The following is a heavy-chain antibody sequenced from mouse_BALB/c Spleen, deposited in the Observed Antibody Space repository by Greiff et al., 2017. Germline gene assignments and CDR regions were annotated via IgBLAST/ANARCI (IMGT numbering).Heavy chain of an antibody. J-gene: IGHJ4*01. CDR3: ARGVLRLQYAMDY. CDR2: IDPENGDT. Sequence: VQLQQSGAELVRSGASVKLSCTASGFNIKDYYMHWVKQRPEQGLEWIGWIDPENGDTEYAPKFQGKATMTADTSSNTAYLQLSSLTSEDTAVYYCARGVLRLQYAMDYWGQGTSVTVSS. V-gene: IGHV14-4*02. D-gene: IGHD1-2*01. CDR1: GFNIKDYY.